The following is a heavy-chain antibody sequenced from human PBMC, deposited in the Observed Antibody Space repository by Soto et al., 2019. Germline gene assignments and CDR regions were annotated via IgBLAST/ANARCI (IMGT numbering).Heavy chain of an antibody. CDR3: ARVDDFWSGYPPYYGMDV. J-gene: IGHJ6*02. CDR2: TYYRSKWYN. D-gene: IGHD3-3*01. CDR1: GDSVSSNSAA. V-gene: IGHV6-1*01. Sequence: KQSQTLSLTCAISGDSVSSNSAAWNWIRQSPSRGLEWLGRTYYRSKWYNDYAVSVKSRITINPDTSKNQFSLQLNSVTPEDTAVYYCARVDDFWSGYPPYYGMDVWGQGTTVTVSS.